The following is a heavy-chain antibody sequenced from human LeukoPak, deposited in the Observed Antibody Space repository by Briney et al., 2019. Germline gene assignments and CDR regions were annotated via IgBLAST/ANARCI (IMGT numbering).Heavy chain of an antibody. J-gene: IGHJ3*02. V-gene: IGHV3-53*01. CDR1: GFTVSSNY. CDR2: IYSDGST. D-gene: IGHD4-17*01. Sequence: GGSLRLSCAASGFTVSSNYMSWVRQAPGKGLEWVSVIYSDGSTYYADSVKGRFTISRDNSKNTLYLQMNSLRAEDTAVYYCARDRPYGDSPSAFDIWGQGTMVTVSS. CDR3: ARDRPYGDSPSAFDI.